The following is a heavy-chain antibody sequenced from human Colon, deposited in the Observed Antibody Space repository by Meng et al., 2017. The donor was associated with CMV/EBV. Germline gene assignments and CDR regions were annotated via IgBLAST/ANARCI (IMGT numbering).Heavy chain of an antibody. CDR2: ISSSRQYI. Sequence: GESLKISCAASGSTFSSYNMNWVRQAPGKGLEWVSFISSSRQYIYYADSVKGRFTISRDNAKNSLYLQMNSLRAEDTAVYYCVRDLYPSIAVGPNFYNYAMDLWGQGTTVTVSS. CDR1: GSTFSSYN. J-gene: IGHJ6*02. V-gene: IGHV3-21*01. CDR3: VRDLYPSIAVGPNFYNYAMDL. D-gene: IGHD6-6*01.